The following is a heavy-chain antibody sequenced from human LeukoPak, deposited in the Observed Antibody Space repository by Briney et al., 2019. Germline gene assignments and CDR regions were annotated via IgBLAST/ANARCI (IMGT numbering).Heavy chain of an antibody. Sequence: KPSETLSLTCTVSGGSISSSSYYWGWIRQPPGKALEWIGSIYYSGSTYYNPSLKSRVTISVDTSKNQFSLKLSSVTAADTAVYYCARGDSSGLRGFDYWGQGTLVTVSS. CDR2: IYYSGST. V-gene: IGHV4-39*01. CDR3: ARGDSSGLRGFDY. CDR1: GGSISSSSYY. D-gene: IGHD6-19*01. J-gene: IGHJ4*02.